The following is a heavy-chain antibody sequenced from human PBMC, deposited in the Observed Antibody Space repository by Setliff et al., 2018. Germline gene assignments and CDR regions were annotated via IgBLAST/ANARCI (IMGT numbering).Heavy chain of an antibody. CDR3: ARGYAARVGFGNWFDP. CDR1: GGSISTTNYF. J-gene: IGHJ5*02. CDR2: LYYTGAT. D-gene: IGHD6-6*01. Sequence: SETLSLTCTVSGGSISTTNYFWGWIRQPPGGGLELIGILYYTGATYYKPSLKSRVTISVDTPNNQFSLKLSSVTAADTAVFYCARGYAARVGFGNWFDPWGQGALVTVSS. V-gene: IGHV4-39*07.